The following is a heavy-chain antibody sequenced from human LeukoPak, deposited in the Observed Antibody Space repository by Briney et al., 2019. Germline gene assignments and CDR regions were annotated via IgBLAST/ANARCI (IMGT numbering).Heavy chain of an antibody. CDR2: INPNSGGT. J-gene: IGHJ3*02. CDR3: ARASRYCSSTSCSPDAFDI. D-gene: IGHD2-2*01. CDR1: GYTFTGYY. Sequence: ASVKVSCKASGYTFTGYYMHWVRQAPGQGLEWMGWINPNSGGTNYAQKFQGRVTITTDESTSTAYMELSSLRSQDTAVYYCARASRYCSSTSCSPDAFDIWGQGTMVTVSS. V-gene: IGHV1-2*02.